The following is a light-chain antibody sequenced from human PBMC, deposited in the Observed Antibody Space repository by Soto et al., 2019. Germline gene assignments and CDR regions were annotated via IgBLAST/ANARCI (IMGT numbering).Light chain of an antibody. J-gene: IGLJ2*01. CDR1: SSNIGSNY. V-gene: IGLV1-47*01. Sequence: QSVLTQPPSASGTPGQRVTISCSGSSSNIGSNYVYWYQQLPGTAPKLLIYRNNQRPSGVPDRFSGSKSGTSASLAISGLRSEDEADYYCATWDDSLGGHVVFGRGTNLTVL. CDR3: ATWDDSLGGHVV. CDR2: RNN.